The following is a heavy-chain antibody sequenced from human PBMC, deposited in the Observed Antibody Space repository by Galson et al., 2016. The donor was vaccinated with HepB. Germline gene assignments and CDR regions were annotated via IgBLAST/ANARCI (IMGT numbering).Heavy chain of an antibody. D-gene: IGHD1-14*01. J-gene: IGHJ5*02. Sequence: SLRLSCAASGFTFSAYWMSWVRQAPGKGLEWVAIIKSDGSQKYYVDSVKGRFTISRDNAKNSVYLQMNRLRAEDTAVYYCARFWHTTKKFDPWGQGTLVTVSS. CDR2: IKSDGSQK. CDR1: GFTFSAYW. V-gene: IGHV3-7*01. CDR3: ARFWHTTKKFDP.